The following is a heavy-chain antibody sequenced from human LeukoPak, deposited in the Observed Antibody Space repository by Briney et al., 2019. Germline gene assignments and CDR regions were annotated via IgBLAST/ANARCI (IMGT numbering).Heavy chain of an antibody. D-gene: IGHD2-2*01. CDR1: GFTFSTFA. CDR2: ISGTGGST. Sequence: PGGSLRLSCEASGFTFSTFAMSWVRQPPGKGLEWVSGISGTGGSTYYADSVKGRFTISRDSSKNTLHLHMNSLRAEDTAVYYCAKDQRKYCSRSSCYVFDIWGQGTVVTVSS. J-gene: IGHJ3*02. CDR3: AKDQRKYCSRSSCYVFDI. V-gene: IGHV3-23*01.